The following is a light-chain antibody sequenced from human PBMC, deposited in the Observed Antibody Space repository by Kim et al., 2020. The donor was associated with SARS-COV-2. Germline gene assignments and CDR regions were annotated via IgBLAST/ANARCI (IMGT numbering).Light chain of an antibody. CDR1: QTVESW. Sequence: DIQMTQSPSTLSASVGDRVTITCRASQTVESWLAWYQQKPGKAPKLLIYGASSLESGVPSRFSGSRSGTEFTLTISSLQPDDFATYYCQQYNTYPSFGQGTRLEIK. J-gene: IGKJ5*01. V-gene: IGKV1-5*01. CDR3: QQYNTYPS. CDR2: GAS.